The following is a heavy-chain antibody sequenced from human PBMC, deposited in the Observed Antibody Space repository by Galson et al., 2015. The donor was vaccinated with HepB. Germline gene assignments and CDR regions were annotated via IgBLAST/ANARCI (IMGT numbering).Heavy chain of an antibody. D-gene: IGHD4-17*01. Sequence: ETLSLTCAVYGGTFSGYYWSWIRQPPGKGLEGIGEINHSGSTNYNPSLKSRVTISVDTSKNQFSLKLSSVTAADTAVYYCARGGHGDYVFSLDYWGQGTLVTVSS. CDR2: INHSGST. CDR3: ARGGHGDYVFSLDY. J-gene: IGHJ4*02. V-gene: IGHV4-34*01. CDR1: GGTFSGYY.